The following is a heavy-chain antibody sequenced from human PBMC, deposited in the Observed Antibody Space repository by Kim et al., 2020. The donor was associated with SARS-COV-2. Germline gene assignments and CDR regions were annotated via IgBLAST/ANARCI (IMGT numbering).Heavy chain of an antibody. J-gene: IGHJ4*02. CDR2: INHSGST. CDR3: AGERRFVEMAIMGY. CDR1: GGSFSGYY. V-gene: IGHV4-34*01. Sequence: SETLSLTCAVYGGSFSGYYWSWIRQPPGKGLEWIGEINHSGSTNYNPSLKSRVTISVDTSKNQFSLKLSSVTAADTAVYYCAGERRFVEMAIMGYWGQGTLVTVSS. D-gene: IGHD2-21*01.